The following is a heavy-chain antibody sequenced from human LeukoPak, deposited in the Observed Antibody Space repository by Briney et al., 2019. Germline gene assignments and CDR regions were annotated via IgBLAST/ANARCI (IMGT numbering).Heavy chain of an antibody. V-gene: IGHV4-39*01. J-gene: IGHJ4*02. CDR3: ARRAGAAAGTLYFDY. CDR2: IYYSGST. Sequence: SETLSLTCTVSGGSISSSSYYWGWIRQPPGKGLEWIGSIYYSGSTHYNPSLKSRVTISVDTSKNQFSLKLSSVTAADTAVYYCARRAGAAAGTLYFDYWGQGTLVTVSS. D-gene: IGHD6-13*01. CDR1: GGSISSSSYY.